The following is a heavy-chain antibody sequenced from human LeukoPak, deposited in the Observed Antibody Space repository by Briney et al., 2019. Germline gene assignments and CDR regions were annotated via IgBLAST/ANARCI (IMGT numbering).Heavy chain of an antibody. J-gene: IGHJ6*02. CDR2: MNPNSGNT. V-gene: IGHV1-8*01. Sequence: GASVKVSCKASGYTFTSYDINWVRQATGQGLEWMGWMNPNSGNTGYAQKFQGRVTMTRNTSISTAYMELSSLRSEDTAVYYCARAGVGDYVWGSYRSRQDYYGMDVWGQGTTVTVSS. D-gene: IGHD3-16*02. CDR3: ARAGVGDYVWGSYRSRQDYYGMDV. CDR1: GYTFTSYD.